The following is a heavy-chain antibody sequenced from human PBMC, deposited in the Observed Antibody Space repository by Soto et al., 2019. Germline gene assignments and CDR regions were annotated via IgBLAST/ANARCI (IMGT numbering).Heavy chain of an antibody. J-gene: IGHJ5*02. D-gene: IGHD6-13*01. CDR1: GFTFSSYS. CDR3: ARDPYSSSWFDNWFDP. CDR2: ISSSSSYI. V-gene: IGHV3-21*01. Sequence: PGGPPRLSCAASGFTFSSYSMNWVRQAPGKGLEWVSSISSSSSYIYYADSVKGRFTISRDNAKNSLYLQMNSLRAEDTAVYYCARDPYSSSWFDNWFDPWGQGTLVTVSS.